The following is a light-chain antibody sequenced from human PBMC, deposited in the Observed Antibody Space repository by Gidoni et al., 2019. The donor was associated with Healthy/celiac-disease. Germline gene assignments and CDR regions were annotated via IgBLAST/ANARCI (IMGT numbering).Light chain of an antibody. CDR2: GAS. CDR3: QQYGSSPQFT. V-gene: IGKV3-20*01. CDR1: QSVSSSY. J-gene: IGKJ3*01. Sequence: DIVLTQSPGTLSLSPGERATLSCRASQSVSSSYLAWYQQNPGQAARLLIYGASSRATGIPDRFSGSGSGTDFTLTISRLEPEDFAVDYCQQYGSSPQFTFGPGTKVDIK.